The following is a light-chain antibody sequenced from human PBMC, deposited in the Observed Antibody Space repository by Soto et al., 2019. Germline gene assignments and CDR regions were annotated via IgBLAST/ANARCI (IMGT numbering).Light chain of an antibody. Sequence: QSVLTQPPPVSWAPGQRVTISCTGSSSNIGAGYDVHWYQQLPGTAPKLLIYGNSNRPSGVPDRFSGSKSGTSAYLAITGLQAEDEADYYCQSYDSSLSGYVVFGGGTKLTVL. CDR3: QSYDSSLSGYVV. CDR2: GNS. J-gene: IGLJ2*01. CDR1: SSNIGAGYD. V-gene: IGLV1-40*01.